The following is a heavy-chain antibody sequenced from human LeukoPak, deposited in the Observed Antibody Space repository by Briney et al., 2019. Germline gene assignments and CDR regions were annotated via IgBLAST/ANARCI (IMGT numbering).Heavy chain of an antibody. CDR2: ISGSGGST. Sequence: GGSLRLSCAASGFTFSSYAMTWVRQAPGKGLEWVSAISGSGGSTYYADSVKGRFTISRDNSKNTLYLQMNSLRAEDTAVYYCAKGRTVAHYYDMDVWGQGTTVTVSS. D-gene: IGHD4-23*01. CDR3: AKGRTVAHYYDMDV. V-gene: IGHV3-23*01. J-gene: IGHJ6*02. CDR1: GFTFSSYA.